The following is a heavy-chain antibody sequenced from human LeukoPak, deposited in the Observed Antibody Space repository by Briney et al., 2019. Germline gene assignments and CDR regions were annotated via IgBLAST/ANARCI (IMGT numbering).Heavy chain of an antibody. CDR1: GFTFSSYW. Sequence: GGSLRLSCAASGFTFSSYWMSWVRQAPGKGLEWVANIKQDGSEKYYVDSVKGQFTISRDNAKNSLYLQMNSLRAEDTAVYYCARADYGDYADYWGQGTLVTVSS. D-gene: IGHD4-17*01. CDR3: ARADYGDYADY. CDR2: IKQDGSEK. J-gene: IGHJ4*02. V-gene: IGHV3-7*03.